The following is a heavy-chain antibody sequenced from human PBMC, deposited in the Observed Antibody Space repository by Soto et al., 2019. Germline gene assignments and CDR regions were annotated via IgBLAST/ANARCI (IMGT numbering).Heavy chain of an antibody. D-gene: IGHD3-22*01. CDR3: ATTDPTYYVSSGFDY. CDR1: GGTFSSYA. Sequence: QVQLVQSGAEVKKPGSSVKVSCKASGGTFSSYAISWVRQAPGQRLEWMGGIIPIFGTANYAQKFQGRVTITADESTSTAYMELSSLRSEDTAVYYCATTDPTYYVSSGFDYWAQGTLVTVSS. CDR2: IIPIFGTA. V-gene: IGHV1-69*01. J-gene: IGHJ4*02.